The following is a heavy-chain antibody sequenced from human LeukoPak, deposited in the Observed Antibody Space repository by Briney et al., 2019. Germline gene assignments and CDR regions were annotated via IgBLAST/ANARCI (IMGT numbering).Heavy chain of an antibody. CDR3: ARTNQISETAFDI. J-gene: IGHJ3*02. CDR2: ILSSGST. CDR1: GGSISSSTYY. V-gene: IGHV4-61*01. Sequence: PSETLSLTCTVSGGSISSSTYYWSWIRQPPGKGLGRIGYILSSGSTNYNPSVKSRVTISVDMSRNQFSLKLSSVTAADTAVYYCARTNQISETAFDIWGQGTMVIVSS. D-gene: IGHD1-14*01.